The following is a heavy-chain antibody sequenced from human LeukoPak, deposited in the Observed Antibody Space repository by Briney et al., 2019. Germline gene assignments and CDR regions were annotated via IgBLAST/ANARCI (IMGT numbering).Heavy chain of an antibody. Sequence: PGGSLRLSCAASGFTFSSSGIHWVRQAPGKGLEWVAFIRSDGSNKYYGDSVKGRFTISRDNSKNTLYLQMSSLRAEDTALYYCAKVVGATTFDYWGQGTLVTVSS. CDR1: GFTFSSSG. CDR3: AKVVGATTFDY. D-gene: IGHD1-26*01. CDR2: IRSDGSNK. J-gene: IGHJ4*02. V-gene: IGHV3-30*02.